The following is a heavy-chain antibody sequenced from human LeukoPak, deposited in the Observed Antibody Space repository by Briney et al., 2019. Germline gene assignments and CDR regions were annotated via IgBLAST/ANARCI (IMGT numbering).Heavy chain of an antibody. Sequence: ASVKVSCKASGYTFTTYYMHWVRQAPGHGLGWMGWINPSSGGTHSVQKFQGRVTMTSDTSISTAYMELNRLRSDDTAVYYCARVGDYYGSGTEIQHWGQGTLVTVSS. CDR3: ARVGDYYGSGTEIQH. V-gene: IGHV1-2*02. CDR1: GYTFTTYY. CDR2: INPSSGGT. J-gene: IGHJ1*01. D-gene: IGHD3-10*01.